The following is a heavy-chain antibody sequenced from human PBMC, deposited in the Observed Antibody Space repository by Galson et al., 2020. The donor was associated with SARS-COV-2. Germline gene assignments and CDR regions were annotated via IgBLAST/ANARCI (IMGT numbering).Heavy chain of an antibody. D-gene: IGHD6-19*01. CDR1: GFPVINAW. CDR2: LKSKIDGGTT. V-gene: IGHV3-15*01. CDR3: TTDRGSGWSYYYMDV. Sequence: GESLKISCAASGFPVINAWMSWVRQAPGKGLEWVGRLKSKIDGGTTDYAAPVKGRFTISRDDSKNTLYLQMNTLTTDDTAVYYCTTDRGSGWSYYYMDVWGKGTTVAVSS. J-gene: IGHJ6*03.